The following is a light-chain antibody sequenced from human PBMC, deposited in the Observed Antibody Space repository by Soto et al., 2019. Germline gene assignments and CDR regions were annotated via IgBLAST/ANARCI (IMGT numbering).Light chain of an antibody. V-gene: IGKV3-15*01. CDR2: GAS. Sequence: EIVMSQSPATLSVSPGERATLSCRASQSVSSSLAWYQQKPGQAPRLLIYGASTRATGIPARFSGSGSGTEFTLTISSLQSGDFAVYYCQQYNNWPLFGPGTKVDIK. J-gene: IGKJ3*01. CDR3: QQYNNWPL. CDR1: QSVSSS.